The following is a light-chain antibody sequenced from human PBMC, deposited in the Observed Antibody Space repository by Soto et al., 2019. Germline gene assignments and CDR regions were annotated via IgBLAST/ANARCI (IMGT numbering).Light chain of an antibody. CDR2: ATS. J-gene: IGKJ2*01. CDR3: LQHNSYPYT. Sequence: DIQMTQSPFSLSASVGDRVTITCRASQGIRNYLGWFQQKPGEVPKRLIHATSSLEGGVPSRFSGSGSGTEFTLTITSLQPEEFATYYCLQHNSYPYTFGQGTKLEIK. V-gene: IGKV1-17*01. CDR1: QGIRNY.